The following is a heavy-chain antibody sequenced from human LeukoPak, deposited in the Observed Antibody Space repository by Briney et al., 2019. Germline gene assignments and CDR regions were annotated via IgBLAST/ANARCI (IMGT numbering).Heavy chain of an antibody. Sequence: GGSLRLSCAASGFTFSSYAMSWVRQAPGKGLEWVSGVSGSGDSTYYADSVKGRFTISRDNSKNTLYLQMNSLRAEDTAVYYCAKTLTMILGLRGGFDYWGQGALVTVSS. CDR1: GFTFSSYA. D-gene: IGHD3-22*01. CDR2: VSGSGDST. J-gene: IGHJ4*02. CDR3: AKTLTMILGLRGGFDY. V-gene: IGHV3-23*01.